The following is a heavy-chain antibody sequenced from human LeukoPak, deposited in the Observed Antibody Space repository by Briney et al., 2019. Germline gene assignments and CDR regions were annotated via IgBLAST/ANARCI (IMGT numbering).Heavy chain of an antibody. D-gene: IGHD4-17*01. Sequence: ETSETLSLTCSVSGGSISTSSYYWGWIRQPPGKGLEWIGSIYYSGSMYYNPSLKSRVTISVDTSKNQFSLRLSSVTAADTAVYYCARLPTVTFFDYWGQGTLVTVSS. CDR1: GGSISTSSYY. V-gene: IGHV4-39*01. J-gene: IGHJ4*02. CDR2: IYYSGSM. CDR3: ARLPTVTFFDY.